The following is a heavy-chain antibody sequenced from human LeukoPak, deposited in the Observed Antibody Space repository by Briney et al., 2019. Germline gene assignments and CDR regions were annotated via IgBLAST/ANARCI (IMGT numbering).Heavy chain of an antibody. V-gene: IGHV3-9*01. CDR3: APSAPAGTGYYYGMDV. CDR2: ISWNSGSI. D-gene: IGHD6-13*01. CDR1: GFTFDDYA. J-gene: IGHJ6*02. Sequence: GRSLRLSCAASGFTFDDYAMHWVRQAPGKGLEWVSGISWNSGSIGYADSVKGRFTISRDNAKNSLYLQMNSLRAEDTAVYYCAPSAPAGTGYYYGMDVWGQGTTVTVS.